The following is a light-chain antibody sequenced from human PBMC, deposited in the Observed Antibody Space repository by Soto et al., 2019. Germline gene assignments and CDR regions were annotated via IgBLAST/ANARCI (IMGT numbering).Light chain of an antibody. Sequence: DIQMTQSPSSLSASVGDRVTITCRASQDITTSLNWYQQRPGTAPKVLIFAVSTLQSGVPSRFSGGGSGTDFTLTSSNLQPEDLATYYGQQSYKTPLTFGGGTRVEIK. CDR3: QQSYKTPLT. CDR2: AVS. CDR1: QDITTS. V-gene: IGKV1-39*01. J-gene: IGKJ4*01.